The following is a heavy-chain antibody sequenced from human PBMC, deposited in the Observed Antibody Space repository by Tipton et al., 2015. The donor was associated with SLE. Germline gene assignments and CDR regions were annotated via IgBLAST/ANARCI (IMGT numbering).Heavy chain of an antibody. J-gene: IGHJ2*01. CDR1: GGAISSGGFY. Sequence: LRLSCTVSGGAISSGGFYWGWIRQPAGEGLEWIGRIYTSGKTVYNPSLKIRVTIPMDFSNNQFSVNLSSVTASDTAVYYCAKTLAGATPGRYQSYWYFDLWGRGLRVIVSS. CDR2: IYTSGKT. D-gene: IGHD1-1*01. CDR3: AKTLAGATPGRYQSYWYFDL. V-gene: IGHV4-61*02.